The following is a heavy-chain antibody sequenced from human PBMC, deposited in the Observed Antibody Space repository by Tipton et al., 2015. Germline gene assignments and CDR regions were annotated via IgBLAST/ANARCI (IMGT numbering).Heavy chain of an antibody. CDR2: IYTSGTT. D-gene: IGHD4-17*01. CDR3: ARVFPAVTTFWFDP. CDR1: GGSISNYY. V-gene: IGHV4-4*07. Sequence: LRLSCTVSGGSISNYYWSWIRQPAGKGLEWIGRIYTSGTTNYNTSLKSRVTMSVDTSENQISLRLSSVTAADTAVYYCARVFPAVTTFWFDPWGQGTLVTITS. J-gene: IGHJ5*02.